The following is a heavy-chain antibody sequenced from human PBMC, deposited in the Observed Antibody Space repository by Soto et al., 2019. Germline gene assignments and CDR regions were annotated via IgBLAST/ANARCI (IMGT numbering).Heavy chain of an antibody. V-gene: IGHV1-18*04. Sequence: GASVKVSCKASGYTFTSYGISWVRQAPGQGLEWVGWISAYNGNTNYAQKLQGRVTMTTDTSTSTAYMELRSLRSDDTAVYYCASQGNWNYRVFGYYYYGMDVWGQGTTVTVSS. CDR3: ASQGNWNYRVFGYYYYGMDV. J-gene: IGHJ6*02. CDR2: ISAYNGNT. D-gene: IGHD1-7*01. CDR1: GYTFTSYG.